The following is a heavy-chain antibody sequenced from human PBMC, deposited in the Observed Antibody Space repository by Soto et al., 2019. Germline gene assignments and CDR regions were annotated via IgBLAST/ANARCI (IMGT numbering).Heavy chain of an antibody. D-gene: IGHD3-10*01. CDR2: IYYTGST. CDR3: FRVTVVRRVMDDY. Sequence: PSETLSLTCAVSGGSISSGGYSWSWIRQPPGKGLEWIGYIYYTGSTYYNPSLTSRVTISVNPSKNQFSLTLTSVTAADTAIYYCFRVTVVRRVMDDYCGQGTLVTVSS. CDR1: GGSISSGGYS. J-gene: IGHJ4*02. V-gene: IGHV4-30-2*05.